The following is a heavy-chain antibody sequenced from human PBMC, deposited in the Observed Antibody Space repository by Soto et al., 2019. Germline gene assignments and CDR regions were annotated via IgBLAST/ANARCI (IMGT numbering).Heavy chain of an antibody. CDR1: GFTFNSLS. Sequence: QVQLVESGGGMVQPGTSLRLSCAASGFTFNSLSLHWVRQRPDKGLEWVAVISHDGRVTFYADFVKGRFTVSRDNSKNTIYLQVNSLRAKDTAVNYCAREPYGDSQYFDYWGQGTLVTVSS. D-gene: IGHD2-21*02. CDR2: ISHDGRVT. V-gene: IGHV3-30*04. J-gene: IGHJ4*02. CDR3: AREPYGDSQYFDY.